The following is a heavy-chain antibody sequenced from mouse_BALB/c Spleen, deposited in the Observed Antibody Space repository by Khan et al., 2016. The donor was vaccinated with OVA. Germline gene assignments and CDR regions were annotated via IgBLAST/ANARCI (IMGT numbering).Heavy chain of an antibody. CDR2: INTYTGEP. J-gene: IGHJ4*01. V-gene: IGHV9-3-1*01. Sequence: QIQLVQSGPELKKPGETVKISCKASGYIFTNYGMNWVKQSPGKALKWMGWINTYTGEPTYADDFKGRFAFSLVTSASTAYLQINNLKNEDTATYFCARPPYFSYTLDYWGQGTSVTVSS. D-gene: IGHD2-10*01. CDR1: GYIFTNYG. CDR3: ARPPYFSYTLDY.